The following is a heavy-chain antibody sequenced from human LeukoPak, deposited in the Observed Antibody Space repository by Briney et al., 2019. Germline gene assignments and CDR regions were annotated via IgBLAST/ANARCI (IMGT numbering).Heavy chain of an antibody. V-gene: IGHV5-51*01. J-gene: IGHJ3*02. CDR1: GSIFTAYW. CDR3: AKLTTLVTPRAFDS. Sequence: GAPRHFSAQASGSIFTAYWIACVRPLRGKGLECMRIIFPGDSDTRYSPSFQGHVTSAADKSINTAYLQWSSLKASDTAMYYCAKLTTLVTPRAFDSWGRGTLVTVCS. D-gene: IGHD4-23*01. CDR2: IFPGDSDT.